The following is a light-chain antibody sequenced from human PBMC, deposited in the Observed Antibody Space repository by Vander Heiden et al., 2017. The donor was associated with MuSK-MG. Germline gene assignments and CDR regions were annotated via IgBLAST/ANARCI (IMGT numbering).Light chain of an antibody. CDR3: QQRCYWPPLT. V-gene: IGKV3-11*01. J-gene: IGKJ5*01. Sequence: DIVWTQSPPTLSLSPAESATISCRASQSVSSYLAWYQQKPGQAPRLLIYDASNRATGIPARFSGSGSGTDFTLTISSREPEDFAVYYCQQRCYWPPLTFGQGTQVEIK. CDR2: DAS. CDR1: QSVSSY.